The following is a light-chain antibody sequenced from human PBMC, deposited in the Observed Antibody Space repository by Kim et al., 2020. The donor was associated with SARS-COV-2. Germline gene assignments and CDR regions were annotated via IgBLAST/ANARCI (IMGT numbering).Light chain of an antibody. V-gene: IGKV1-39*01. CDR2: AAS. CDR1: QTISTY. Sequence: DIQMTQSPSSLSASVGDRVTITCRASQTISTYLNWYQQKPGRAPQLLIYAASSLQSGVPSRFSGSGSGTDFTLTISSLQPEDFATYYCQQSYNTPRLTFGGGTKLEI. CDR3: QQSYNTPRLT. J-gene: IGKJ4*01.